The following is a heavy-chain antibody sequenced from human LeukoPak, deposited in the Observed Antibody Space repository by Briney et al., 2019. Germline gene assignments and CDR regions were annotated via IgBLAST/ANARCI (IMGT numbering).Heavy chain of an antibody. D-gene: IGHD3-22*01. Sequence: GGSLRLSCAASGFTFDDYAMHWVRQAPGKGLEWVSLISGDGGSTYYADSVKGRFTISRDNGKNSLYLQMNSLRTEDTALYYCAKDGDYYDSSGYYDYWGQGTLVTVSS. V-gene: IGHV3-43*02. CDR2: ISGDGGST. CDR3: AKDGDYYDSSGYYDY. CDR1: GFTFDDYA. J-gene: IGHJ4*02.